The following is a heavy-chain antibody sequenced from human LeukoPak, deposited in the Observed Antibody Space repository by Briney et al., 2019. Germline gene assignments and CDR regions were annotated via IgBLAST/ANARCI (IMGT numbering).Heavy chain of an antibody. CDR1: GGTFSSYA. CDR2: IIPIFGTA. CDR3: ARAPPYYYDSSGYYSWPSAEYFHH. V-gene: IGHV1-69*05. J-gene: IGHJ1*01. Sequence: ASVRVSCKASGGTFSSYAISWVRQAPGQGLEWMGRIIPIFGTANYAQKFQGRVTITTDESTSTAYMELSSLRSEDTAVYYCARAPPYYYDSSGYYSWPSAEYFHHWGQGTLVTVSS. D-gene: IGHD3-22*01.